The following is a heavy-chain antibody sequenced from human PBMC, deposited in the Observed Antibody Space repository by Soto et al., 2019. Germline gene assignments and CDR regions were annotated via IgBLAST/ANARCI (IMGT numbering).Heavy chain of an antibody. D-gene: IGHD3-10*01. J-gene: IGHJ4*02. CDR3: ARHRGPTGPNY. CDR2: IYSTGNT. CDR1: GDSIRSSSY. V-gene: IGHV4-39*01. Sequence: PSETLSLTCTVSGDSIRSSSYWGWIRQPPGKGLEWIGSIYSTGNTYYNPSLNSQVTISVDTSKNQFSLNVISVTAADTAVYYCARHRGPTGPNYWGQGTLVTVSS.